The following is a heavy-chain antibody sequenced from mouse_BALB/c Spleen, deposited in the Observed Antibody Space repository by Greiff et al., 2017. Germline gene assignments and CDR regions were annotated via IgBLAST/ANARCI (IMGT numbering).Heavy chain of an antibody. CDR2: ISSGSSTI. Sequence: EVQVVESGGGLVQPGGSRKLSCAASGFTFSSFGMHWVRQAPEKGLEWVAYISSGSSTIYYADTVKGRFTISRDNPKNTLFLQMTSLRSEDTAMYYCARFYYDYDGFAYWGQGTLVTVSA. CDR3: ARFYYDYDGFAY. D-gene: IGHD2-4*01. J-gene: IGHJ3*01. V-gene: IGHV5-17*02. CDR1: GFTFSSFG.